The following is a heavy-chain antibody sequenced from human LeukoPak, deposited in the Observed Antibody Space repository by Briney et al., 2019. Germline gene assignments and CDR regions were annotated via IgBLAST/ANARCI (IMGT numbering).Heavy chain of an antibody. CDR1: GFTFSSYA. CDR3: AKWVRVTTGDY. V-gene: IGHV3-23*01. Sequence: GGSLRLSCAASGFTFSSYAMSWVRKAPGKGLELVSAISGSGGSTYYADSVKGRFTISRDNSKNTLYLQMNSLRAEDTAVYYCAKWVRVTTGDYWGQGTLVTVSS. D-gene: IGHD4-17*01. CDR2: ISGSGGST. J-gene: IGHJ4*02.